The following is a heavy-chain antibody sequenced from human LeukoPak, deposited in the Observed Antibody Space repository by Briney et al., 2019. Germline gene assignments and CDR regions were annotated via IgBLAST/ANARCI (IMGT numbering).Heavy chain of an antibody. D-gene: IGHD6-19*01. CDR2: ISGSGDNT. CDR3: AKEAASVALRGFDP. Sequence: PGGSLRLSCAASGFTFSSYAMSWVRQAPGKGLEWVSAISGSGDNTHYADSVRGRFTISRGNSRNTLYLQMSSLRAEDTALYYCAKEAASVALRGFDPWGQGTPVTVSS. V-gene: IGHV3-23*01. J-gene: IGHJ5*02. CDR1: GFTFSSYA.